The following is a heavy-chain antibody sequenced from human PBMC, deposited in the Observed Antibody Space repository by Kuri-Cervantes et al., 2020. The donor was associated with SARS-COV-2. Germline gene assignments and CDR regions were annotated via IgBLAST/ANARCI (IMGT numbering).Heavy chain of an antibody. Sequence: SCAVSGGSISSSNWWSWVRQPPGKGLEWIGEIYHSGSTNYNPSLKSRVTISVDKSKNQFSLKLSSVTAADTAVYYCARDKVVPAAHYYYYGMDVWGQGTTVTVSS. CDR1: GGSISSSNW. J-gene: IGHJ6*02. D-gene: IGHD2-2*01. CDR3: ARDKVVPAAHYYYYGMDV. V-gene: IGHV4-4*02. CDR2: IYHSGST.